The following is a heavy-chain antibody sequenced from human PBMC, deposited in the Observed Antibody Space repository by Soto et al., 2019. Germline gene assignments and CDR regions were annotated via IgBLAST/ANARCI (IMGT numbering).Heavy chain of an antibody. D-gene: IGHD6-6*01. V-gene: IGHV4-4*02. CDR1: SGSISSSNW. CDR3: ARWRYSSSSNYYYMDV. CDR2: IYHSGST. Sequence: SETLSLTCAVSSGSISSSNWWSWVRPPPGKGLEWIGEIYHSGSTNYNPSLKSRVTISVDKSKNQFSLKLSSVTAADTAVYYCARWRYSSSSNYYYMDVWGKGTTVTVSS. J-gene: IGHJ6*03.